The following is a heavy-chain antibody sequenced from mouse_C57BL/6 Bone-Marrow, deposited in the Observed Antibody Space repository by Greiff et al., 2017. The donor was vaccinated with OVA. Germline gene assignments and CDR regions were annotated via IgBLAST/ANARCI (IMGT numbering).Heavy chain of an antibody. V-gene: IGHV1-80*01. D-gene: IGHD2-1*01. CDR1: GYAFSSYW. CDR2: IYPGDGDT. CDR3: ARSDGNYLYWYFDV. Sequence: VKLQESGAELVKPGASVKISCKASGYAFSSYWMNWVKQRPGKGLEWIGQIYPGDGDTNYNGKFKGKATLTADKSSSTAYMQLSSLTSEDSAVYFCARSDGNYLYWYFDVWGTGTTVTVSS. J-gene: IGHJ1*03.